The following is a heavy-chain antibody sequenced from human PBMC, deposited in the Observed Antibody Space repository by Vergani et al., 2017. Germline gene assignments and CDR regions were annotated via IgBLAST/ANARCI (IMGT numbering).Heavy chain of an antibody. D-gene: IGHD2-2*01. CDR1: GYTLTELS. CDR3: ARRGRDCSSTSCYLGPDAFDI. CDR2: FDPEDGET. V-gene: IGHV1-24*01. Sequence: QVQLVQSGAEVKKPGASVKVSCKVSGYTLTELSMHWVRQAPGKGLEWMGGFDPEDGETIYAQKFQGRVTMTEDTSTDTAYMELSSLRSEDTAVYYCARRGRDCSSTSCYLGPDAFDIWGQGTMVTVSS. J-gene: IGHJ3*02.